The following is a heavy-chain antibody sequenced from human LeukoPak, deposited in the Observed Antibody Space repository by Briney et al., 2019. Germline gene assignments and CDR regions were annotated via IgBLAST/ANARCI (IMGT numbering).Heavy chain of an antibody. CDR3: TRLIYYFDY. V-gene: IGHV4-39*01. J-gene: IGHJ4*02. CDR2: LYYSGST. Sequence: SETLSLTCTVSGGSISSSGYYWGWIRQPPGKGLEWIGSLYYSGSTYYNPSLKSRVTISVDTSKNQFSLNLSSVTAADTALYYCTRLIYYFDYWGQGTLVTVSS. CDR1: GGSISSSGYY. D-gene: IGHD3-10*01.